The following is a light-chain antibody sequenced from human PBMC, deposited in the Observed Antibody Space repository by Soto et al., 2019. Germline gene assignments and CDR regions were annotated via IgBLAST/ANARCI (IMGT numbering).Light chain of an antibody. CDR3: AAWDDSLNGRV. J-gene: IGLJ1*01. V-gene: IGLV2-8*01. CDR2: EVD. Sequence: QSALTQPPSASGSPGQSVTISCAGTSSDIGGYKYVSWYQQHPGKAPKLMIYEVDKRPSGVPDRFSGSKSGNTASLTVSGLQAEDEGDYYCAAWDDSLNGRVFGTGTKLTVL. CDR1: SSDIGGYKY.